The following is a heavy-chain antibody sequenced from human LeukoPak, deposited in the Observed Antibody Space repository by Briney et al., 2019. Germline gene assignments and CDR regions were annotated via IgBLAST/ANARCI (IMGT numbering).Heavy chain of an antibody. CDR1: GGTFSSYA. CDR2: ISAYNGNT. Sequence: GASVKVSCKASGGTFSSYAISWVRQAPGQGLEWMGWISAYNGNTNYAQKLQGRVTMTTDTSTSTAYMELRSLRSDDTAVYYCARDPDYDYVWGSYRPYFDYWGQGTLVTVSS. V-gene: IGHV1-18*01. CDR3: ARDPDYDYVWGSYRPYFDY. D-gene: IGHD3-16*02. J-gene: IGHJ4*02.